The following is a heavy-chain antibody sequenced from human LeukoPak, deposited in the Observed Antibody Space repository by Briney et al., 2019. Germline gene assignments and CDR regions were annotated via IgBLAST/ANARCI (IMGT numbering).Heavy chain of an antibody. CDR1: GFSFSAYW. CDR2: ISGSGGST. V-gene: IGHV3-23*01. J-gene: IGHJ4*02. Sequence: GGSLRLSCAASGFSFSAYWMHWVRQAPGKGLEWVSAISGSGGSTYYADSVKGRFTISRDNSKNTLYLQMNSLRAEDTAVYYCAKDLSAHTSCYDYWGQGTLVTVSS. CDR3: AKDLSAHTSCYDY. D-gene: IGHD2-2*01.